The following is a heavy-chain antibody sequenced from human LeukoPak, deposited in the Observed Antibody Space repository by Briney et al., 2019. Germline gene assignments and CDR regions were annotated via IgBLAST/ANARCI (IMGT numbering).Heavy chain of an antibody. Sequence: PGGSLRLSCAASGFTFSSYAMSWVRQAPGKGLEWVSAISGSGGSTCYADSVKGRFTISRDNSKNTLYLQMNSLRAEDTAVYYCARDTAWYMDVWGKGTTVTVSS. CDR2: ISGSGGST. V-gene: IGHV3-23*01. CDR1: GFTFSSYA. D-gene: IGHD4-17*01. CDR3: ARDTAWYMDV. J-gene: IGHJ6*03.